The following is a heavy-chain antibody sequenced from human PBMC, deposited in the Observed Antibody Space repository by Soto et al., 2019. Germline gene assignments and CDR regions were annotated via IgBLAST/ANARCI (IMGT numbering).Heavy chain of an antibody. D-gene: IGHD5-12*01. Sequence: QLQLQESGPGLVKPSGTLSLTCTVSNGSITSSLWWSWVRQSPGKGLEWIGEVAQSGYTSYNPSLKSRLTLSQDRSRNQFSRRLTSVTAADTAVYYCARNRYGGYEFGSWGQGTLVIVSS. CDR1: NGSITSSLW. J-gene: IGHJ4*02. CDR2: VAQSGYT. V-gene: IGHV4-4*02. CDR3: ARNRYGGYEFGS.